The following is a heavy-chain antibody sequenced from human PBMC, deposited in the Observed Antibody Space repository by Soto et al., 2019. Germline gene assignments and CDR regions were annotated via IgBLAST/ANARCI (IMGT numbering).Heavy chain of an antibody. CDR2: IYYSAST. J-gene: IGHJ4*02. CDR3: ARDRPKVGGNGF. CDR1: GGSLSSYY. V-gene: IGHV4-59*01. Sequence: PSDTLSLTCTVSGGSLSSYYWSWIRQPPGKGLEWIGYIYYSASTNYNPSLTSRVAISVDTSKNQCSLKLSSVPAADTAVSYCARDRPKVGGNGFWGQVNLVNVSS. D-gene: IGHD2-15*01.